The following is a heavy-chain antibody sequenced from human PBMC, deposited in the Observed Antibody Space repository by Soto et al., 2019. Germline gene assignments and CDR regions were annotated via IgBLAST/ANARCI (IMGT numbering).Heavy chain of an antibody. CDR1: GVRCSYEVAT. Sequence: SKTHYLNYSSSGVRCSYEVATWTSVGLSPSRGPEWLGRTYYRSKWNYEYAISVKSRISIKPDTSKNQFSLQPNAVTPEDTAVYYCARDPPDFNSGLDYWGQGTVFTV. J-gene: IGHJ4*02. CDR2: TYYRSKWNY. V-gene: IGHV6-1*01. CDR3: ARDPPDFNSGLDY. D-gene: IGHD1-26*01.